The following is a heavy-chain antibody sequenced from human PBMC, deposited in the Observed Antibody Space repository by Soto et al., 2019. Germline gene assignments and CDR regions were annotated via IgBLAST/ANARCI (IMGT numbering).Heavy chain of an antibody. D-gene: IGHD6-19*01. CDR2: IYYSGST. V-gene: IGHV4-59*01. CDR1: GGYISSYY. J-gene: IGHJ4*02. CDR3: ARDRSGIAVAGYYFDY. Sequence: SETLSLTCTVSGGYISSYYWSWIRQPPGKGLEWIGYIYYSGSTNYNPSLKSRVTISVDTSKNQFSLKLSSVTAADTAVYYCARDRSGIAVAGYYFDYWGQGTLVTVSS.